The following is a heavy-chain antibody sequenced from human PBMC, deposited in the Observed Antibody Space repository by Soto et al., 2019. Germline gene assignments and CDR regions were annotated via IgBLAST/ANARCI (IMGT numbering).Heavy chain of an antibody. V-gene: IGHV3-49*04. CDR3: TRDRIAAVPNFGY. CDR2: IRSKAYGGTT. Sequence: PGGSLRLSSTASGFTLGDYAMSWVRQAPGKGLEWVGFIRSKAYGGTTEYAASVKGRFTISRDDSKSIAYLQMNSLKTEDTAVYYCTRDRIAAVPNFGYWGQGTLVTVSS. CDR1: GFTLGDYA. D-gene: IGHD6-13*01. J-gene: IGHJ4*02.